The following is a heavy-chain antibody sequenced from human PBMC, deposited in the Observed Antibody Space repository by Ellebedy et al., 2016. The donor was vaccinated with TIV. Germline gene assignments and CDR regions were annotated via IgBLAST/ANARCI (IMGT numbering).Heavy chain of an antibody. J-gene: IGHJ3*02. CDR1: GFTFSGSA. Sequence: GGSLRLSCAASGFTFSGSAMNWVRQAPGKGLEWVSTIISSGASAYYADSVKGRFTISRDNSKNTLSLQMNSLGAEDTAVYYGAKPDNRGAVAGTGAFDIWGQGTRVTVSS. CDR3: AKPDNRGAVAGTGAFDI. V-gene: IGHV3-23*01. CDR2: IISSGASA. D-gene: IGHD6-19*01.